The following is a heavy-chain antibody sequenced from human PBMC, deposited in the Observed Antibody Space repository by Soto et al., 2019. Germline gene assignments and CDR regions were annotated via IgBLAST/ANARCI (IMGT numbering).Heavy chain of an antibody. D-gene: IGHD2-2*01. CDR1: GFTFSCYS. J-gene: IGHJ3*02. CDR3: ARPSGYCSSTSCKGGDAFDI. V-gene: IGHV3-48*01. Sequence: GGSLRLSCAASGFTFSCYSMNWVLQAPGKGLEWISYISSSSSTIFYADSVKGRFTISRDNAKNSLYLQMNSLRAEDTAVYYCARPSGYCSSTSCKGGDAFDIWGQGTMVTVSS. CDR2: ISSSSSTI.